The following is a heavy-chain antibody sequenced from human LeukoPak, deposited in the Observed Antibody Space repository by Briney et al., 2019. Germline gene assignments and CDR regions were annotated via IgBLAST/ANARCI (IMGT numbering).Heavy chain of an antibody. Sequence: SETLSLTCSVSGGSINNRNYYWGWVRQPPGKGLEWIGHIYFGGSTFYNPALKSHLTMSIDTSKDQFSLNINSLGAADTAVYYCARVPVYFGKGYFDSWGRGTLVTVSS. CDR3: ARVPVYFGKGYFDS. CDR1: GGSINNRNYY. D-gene: IGHD2/OR15-2a*01. V-gene: IGHV4-39*01. CDR2: IYFGGST. J-gene: IGHJ4*02.